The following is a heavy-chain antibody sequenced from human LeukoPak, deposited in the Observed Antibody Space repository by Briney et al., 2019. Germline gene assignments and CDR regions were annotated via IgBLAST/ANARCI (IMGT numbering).Heavy chain of an antibody. CDR1: GFTVSSNY. V-gene: IGHV3-66*01. D-gene: IGHD5-18*01. Sequence: GSLRLSCAASGFTVSSNYMNWVRQAPGKGLEWVSVIYDGGSTDCADSVKGRFTISRDNSKNMLYLQMNSLRAEDTAVYYCARGYSYGYIRYWGQGTLVTVSS. J-gene: IGHJ4*02. CDR3: ARGYSYGYIRY. CDR2: IYDGGST.